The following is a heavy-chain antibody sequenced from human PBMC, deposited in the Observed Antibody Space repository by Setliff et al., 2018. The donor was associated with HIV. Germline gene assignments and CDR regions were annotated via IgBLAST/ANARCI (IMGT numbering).Heavy chain of an antibody. CDR3: ASRYHYYDSSGYYRQGAFDI. J-gene: IGHJ3*02. CDR2: IYYSGST. D-gene: IGHD3-22*01. V-gene: IGHV4-39*01. Sequence: PSETLSLTCTVSGGSISRSSYYWGWIRQPPGKGLEWIGSIYYSGSTYYNPSLKSRVTISVDTSKNQFSLKLSSVTAADTAVYYFASRYHYYDSSGYYRQGAFDIWGQGTMVTVSS. CDR1: GGSISRSSYY.